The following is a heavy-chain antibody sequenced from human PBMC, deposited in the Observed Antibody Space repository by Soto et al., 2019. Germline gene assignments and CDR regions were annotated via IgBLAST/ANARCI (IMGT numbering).Heavy chain of an antibody. V-gene: IGHV3-30*18. J-gene: IGHJ4*02. Sequence: QVQLVESGGGVVQPGRSLRLSCAASGFTFSSYGMHWVRQAPGKGLEWVAVISYDGSTKYYADSVKGRFTISRDNSKNTLYLQMNSLRAEDTAVYYCAKGDTMIVVVTNVDYWGQGTLVTVSS. D-gene: IGHD3-22*01. CDR1: GFTFSSYG. CDR3: AKGDTMIVVVTNVDY. CDR2: ISYDGSTK.